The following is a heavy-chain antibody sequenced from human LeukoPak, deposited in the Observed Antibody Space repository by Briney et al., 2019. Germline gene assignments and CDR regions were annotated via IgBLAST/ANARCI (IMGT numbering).Heavy chain of an antibody. Sequence: GGSLRLSCAASGFTFSSCGMHWVRQAPGKGLEWVAVISYDGSNKYYADSVKGRFTISRDNSKNTLFLEMNSLRAEDTAVYYCAKGVDYCSGGSCPADYWGPGTLVTVSS. V-gene: IGHV3-30*18. CDR3: AKGVDYCSGGSCPADY. J-gene: IGHJ4*02. CDR2: ISYDGSNK. CDR1: GFTFSSCG. D-gene: IGHD2-15*01.